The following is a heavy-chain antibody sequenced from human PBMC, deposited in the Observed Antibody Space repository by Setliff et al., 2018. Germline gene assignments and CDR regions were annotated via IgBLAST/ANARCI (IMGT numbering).Heavy chain of an antibody. CDR3: ARSINGYQQRYDF. V-gene: IGHV3-48*03. Sequence: GESLKISCAASGLFFRSYEMNWVRQTPGKGLEWVSYINSGGTKIYYADSVEGRFTISRDNGKNSLFLQMNSVRAEDTAVYYCARSINGYQQRYDFWGQGALVTVSS. CDR2: INSGGTKI. CDR1: GLFFRSYE. D-gene: IGHD3-16*01. J-gene: IGHJ4*02.